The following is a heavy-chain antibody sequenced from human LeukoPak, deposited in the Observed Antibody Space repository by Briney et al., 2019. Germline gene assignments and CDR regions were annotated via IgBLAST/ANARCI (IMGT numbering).Heavy chain of an antibody. CDR3: ASRPVIPSYCDSSGPYDY. Sequence: PSQTLSLTCTVSGGSISSGGYYWSWIRQHPGKGLEWIGYIYYSGSTYYNPSLKSRVTISVDTSKNQFSLKLSSVTAADTAVYYCASRPVIPSYCDSSGPYDYWGQGTLVTVSS. V-gene: IGHV4-31*03. D-gene: IGHD3-22*01. J-gene: IGHJ4*02. CDR2: IYYSGST. CDR1: GGSISSGGYY.